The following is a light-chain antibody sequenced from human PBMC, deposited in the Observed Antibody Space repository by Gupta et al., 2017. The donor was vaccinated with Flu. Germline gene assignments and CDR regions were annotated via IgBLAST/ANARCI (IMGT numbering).Light chain of an antibody. CDR3: AAWDDGLRARV. J-gene: IGLJ2*01. V-gene: IGLV1-44*01. Sequence: QSVLPQPPSASGTPGQTVTISCSGSSSHIGSNPVSWHQQVPGTAPKLLIHSNVNRPSGVSDRFSGSKSGTSAAVAISGLQAEDEADYYCAAWDDGLRARVFGGGTKLTVL. CDR2: SNV. CDR1: SSHIGSNP.